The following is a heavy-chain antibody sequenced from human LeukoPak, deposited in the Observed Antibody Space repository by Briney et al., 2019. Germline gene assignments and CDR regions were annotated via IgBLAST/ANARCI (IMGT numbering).Heavy chain of an antibody. Sequence: ASVKVSCKASGYTFTSYGISWVRQAPGQGLEWMGWISAYNGNTNYAQKFQGRVTMTRDTSISTAYMELSRLRSDDTAVYYCAKSDIVVVPAAQDWGQGTLVTVSS. CDR1: GYTFTSYG. CDR2: ISAYNGNT. D-gene: IGHD2-2*01. V-gene: IGHV1-18*01. J-gene: IGHJ4*02. CDR3: AKSDIVVVPAAQD.